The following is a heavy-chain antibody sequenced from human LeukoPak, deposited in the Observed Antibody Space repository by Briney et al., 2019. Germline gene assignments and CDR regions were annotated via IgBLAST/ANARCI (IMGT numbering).Heavy chain of an antibody. J-gene: IGHJ4*02. Sequence: GGSLRLSCAASGFTFSSYSMNWVRQAPGKGLEWVSSISSSSSYIYYADSVKGRFTISGDNAKNSLYLQMNSLRAEDTAVYYCARAPRAATNFDYWGQGTLVTVSS. CDR1: GFTFSSYS. D-gene: IGHD2-15*01. CDR3: ARAPRAATNFDY. CDR2: ISSSSSYI. V-gene: IGHV3-21*01.